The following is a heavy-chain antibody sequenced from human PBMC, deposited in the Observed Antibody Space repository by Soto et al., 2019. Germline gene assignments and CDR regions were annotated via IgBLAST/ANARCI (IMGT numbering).Heavy chain of an antibody. V-gene: IGHV3-53*01. Sequence: EVQLVESGGGLIQPGGSLRLSCAASGFTVSSNYMSWVRQAPGKGLEWVSVIYSGGSTYYADSVKGRFTISRDNSKNTLYLQMNSLRAEDTAVYYCARDVAGVRGYYYYGMDVWGQGTTVTVSS. D-gene: IGHD6-19*01. J-gene: IGHJ6*02. CDR2: IYSGGST. CDR3: ARDVAGVRGYYYYGMDV. CDR1: GFTVSSNY.